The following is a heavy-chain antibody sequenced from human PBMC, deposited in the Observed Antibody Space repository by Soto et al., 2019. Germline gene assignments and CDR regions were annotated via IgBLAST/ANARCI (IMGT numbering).Heavy chain of an antibody. J-gene: IGHJ3*02. D-gene: IGHD1-26*01. CDR1: GFTFSNYG. V-gene: IGHV3-30*18. Sequence: PGGSLRLSCAASGFTFSNYGMHWVRQAPGKGLEWVAVISYDGSNKYYADSVKGRFTISRYNSKNTLYLQMNSLRAEDTAVYYCAKDLGSGSYLFDAFDIWGQGTMVTVS. CDR2: ISYDGSNK. CDR3: AKDLGSGSYLFDAFDI.